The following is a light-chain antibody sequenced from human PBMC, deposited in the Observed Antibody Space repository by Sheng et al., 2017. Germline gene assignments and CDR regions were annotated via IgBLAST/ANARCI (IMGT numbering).Light chain of an antibody. CDR2: TAS. CDR3: QHSYNTPHT. CDR1: QPIATS. J-gene: IGKJ4*01. V-gene: IGKV1-39*01. Sequence: DVQMTQSPSSLSASVGDRVTITCRASQPIATSLNWYQQKPGRPPKLLIYTASNLQSGVPSRFSGSGSGTDFTLTISSLQPEDFATFFCQHSYNTPHTFGGGTKVEVK.